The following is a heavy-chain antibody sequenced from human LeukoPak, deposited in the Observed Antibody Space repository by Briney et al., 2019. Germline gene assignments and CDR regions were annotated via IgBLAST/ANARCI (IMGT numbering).Heavy chain of an antibody. Sequence: GGSLRLSCAASGFTVSSNYMSWVRQAPGKGLEWVSVIYSGGSTYYADSVKGRFTISRDNSKSTLYLQMNSLRAEDTAVYYCARSGGGYEPLDYWGQGTLVTVSS. D-gene: IGHD5-12*01. J-gene: IGHJ4*02. CDR3: ARSGGGYEPLDY. CDR2: IYSGGST. V-gene: IGHV3-66*01. CDR1: GFTVSSNY.